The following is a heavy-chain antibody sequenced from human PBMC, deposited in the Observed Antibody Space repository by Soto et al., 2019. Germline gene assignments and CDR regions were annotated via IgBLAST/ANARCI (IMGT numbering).Heavy chain of an antibody. D-gene: IGHD6-13*01. J-gene: IGHJ5*02. CDR2: IISNSAYI. V-gene: IGHV3-21*01. CDR1: GLQLRNFT. CDR3: TRDASRDSSARSWFDP. Sequence: GSLRRPRAAPGLQLRNFTMNWVPPAPRKGLEWVSTIISNSAYIYYTDALRGRFTISRDNAQNSLHRQMNSLRAEGAAVYYGTRDASRDSSARSWFDPWGPGPLVTVSS.